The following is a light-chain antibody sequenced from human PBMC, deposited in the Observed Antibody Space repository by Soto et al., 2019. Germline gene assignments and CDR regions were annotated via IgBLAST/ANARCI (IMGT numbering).Light chain of an antibody. CDR3: SSYTTSSTVV. CDR1: SSDVGVFHY. Sequence: QSALTQPASVSGSPGQSITLSCTGTSSDVGVFHYVSWYQQHPGKAPKLIIYEVNNRPSGVSNRFSGSKSGNTASLTISGLQAEDEADYYCSSYTTSSTVVFGGGTQLTV. J-gene: IGLJ2*01. CDR2: EVN. V-gene: IGLV2-14*01.